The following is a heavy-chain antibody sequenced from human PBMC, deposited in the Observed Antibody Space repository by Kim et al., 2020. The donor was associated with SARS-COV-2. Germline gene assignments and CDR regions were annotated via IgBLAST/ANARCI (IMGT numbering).Heavy chain of an antibody. J-gene: IGHJ4*02. CDR1: GGSFSGYY. D-gene: IGHD6-13*01. CDR2: INHSGST. Sequence: SETLSLTCAVYGGSFSGYYWSWIRQPPGKGLEWIGEINHSGSTNYNPSLKSRVSIPVDTSKNQFSLKLSSVTAADTAVYYCARGKELYSSNWYGGHYFDYWGQGTLVTVSS. CDR3: ARGKELYSSNWYGGHYFDY. V-gene: IGHV4-34*01.